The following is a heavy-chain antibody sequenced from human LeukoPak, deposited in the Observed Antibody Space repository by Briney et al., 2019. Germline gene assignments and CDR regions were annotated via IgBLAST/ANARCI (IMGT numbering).Heavy chain of an antibody. Sequence: GGSLRLSCAASRFTFSSYWMSWVRQAPGKGLEWVANIKQDGSEKYYVDSVRGRFTISRDNAKNSLYLQMNSLRAEDTAVYYCARHSGSGSYSPPDWGQGTLVTVSS. CDR3: ARHSGSGSYSPPD. CDR1: RFTFSSYW. D-gene: IGHD3-10*01. CDR2: IKQDGSEK. J-gene: IGHJ4*02. V-gene: IGHV3-7*01.